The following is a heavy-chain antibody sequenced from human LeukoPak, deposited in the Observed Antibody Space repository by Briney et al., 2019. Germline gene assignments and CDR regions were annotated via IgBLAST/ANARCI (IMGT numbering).Heavy chain of an antibody. D-gene: IGHD5-18*01. J-gene: IGHJ4*02. CDR3: ARVSTGDGYSYGHRSFLDC. Sequence: ASVKVSCKASGYTFTGYYMHWVRQAPGQGLEWMGWINPNSGGTNYVQKFQGRVTMTRDTSISTAYMELSRLRSDDTAVYYCARVSTGDGYSYGHRSFLDCWGQGTLVTVSS. CDR2: INPNSGGT. CDR1: GYTFTGYY. V-gene: IGHV1-2*02.